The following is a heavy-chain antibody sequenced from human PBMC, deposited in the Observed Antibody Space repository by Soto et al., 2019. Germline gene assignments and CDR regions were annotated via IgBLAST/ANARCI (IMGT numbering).Heavy chain of an antibody. D-gene: IGHD2-15*01. Sequence: GGSLRLSCAASGFTFSSYSMNWVRQAPGKGLEWVSSISSSSSYIYYADSVKGRFTISRDNAKNSLYLQMNSLVAEDTAGYYCARDSNCSGGSCYIQYFQHWGQGTLVTVSS. J-gene: IGHJ1*01. CDR2: ISSSSSYI. V-gene: IGHV3-21*01. CDR1: GFTFSSYS. CDR3: ARDSNCSGGSCYIQYFQH.